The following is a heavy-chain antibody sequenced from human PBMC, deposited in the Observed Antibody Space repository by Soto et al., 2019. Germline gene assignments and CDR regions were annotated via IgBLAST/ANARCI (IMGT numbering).Heavy chain of an antibody. CDR1: GGTLRDYR. V-gene: IGHV1-69*13. J-gene: IGHJ4*02. CDR2: IIPKLGSA. D-gene: IGHD5-12*01. Sequence: SVKVSCKASGGTLRDYRTTWVRRAPGQGLEWMGGIIPKLGSANYAQNFQGRVTVTADESTNTVYMELRSLRSDDTAVYYCARGSDGYNFGAVYWGQGTPVTVSS. CDR3: ARGSDGYNFGAVY.